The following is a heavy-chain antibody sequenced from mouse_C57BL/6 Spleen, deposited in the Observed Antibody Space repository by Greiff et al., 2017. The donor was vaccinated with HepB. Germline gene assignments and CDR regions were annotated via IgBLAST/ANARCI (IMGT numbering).Heavy chain of an antibody. CDR2: IDPETGGT. J-gene: IGHJ2*01. V-gene: IGHV1-15*01. CDR3: TRKPYPYYFDY. D-gene: IGHD5-1*01. CDR1: GYTFTDYE. Sequence: QVQLKESGAELVRPGASVTLSCKASGYTFTDYEMHWVKQTPVHGLEWIGAIDPETGGTAYNQKFKGKAILTADKSSSTAYMELRSLTSDDSAVYYGTRKPYPYYFDYWGQGTTLTVSS.